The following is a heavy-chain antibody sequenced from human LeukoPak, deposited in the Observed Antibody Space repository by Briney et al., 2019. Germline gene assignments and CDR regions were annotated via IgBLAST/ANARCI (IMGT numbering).Heavy chain of an antibody. D-gene: IGHD1-26*01. Sequence: TGGSLRLSCLGSGFPFRSYDMHRVRQAPGKGPEWVAYIQDEGISKNYGDSVKGRFDISRDNSKNTVYLDMASLTVADTALYYCAKARDSANYYFDSWGHGTLVIVSS. CDR3: AKARDSANYYFDS. CDR2: IQDEGISK. V-gene: IGHV3-30*02. CDR1: GFPFRSYD. J-gene: IGHJ4*01.